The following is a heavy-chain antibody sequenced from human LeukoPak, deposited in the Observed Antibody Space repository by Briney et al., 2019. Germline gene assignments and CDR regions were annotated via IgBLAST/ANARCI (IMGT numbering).Heavy chain of an antibody. J-gene: IGHJ6*02. CDR1: GYTFTSYY. D-gene: IGHD6-13*01. Sequence: ASVKVSCKASGYTFTSYYMHWVRQAPGQGLEWMGIINPSGGSTSYAQKFQGRVTMARDTSTSTVYMELSSLRSEDTAVYYCETGITGYSSSWYYYYYGMDVWGQGTTVTVSS. CDR2: INPSGGST. CDR3: ETGITGYSSSWYYYYYGMDV. V-gene: IGHV1-46*01.